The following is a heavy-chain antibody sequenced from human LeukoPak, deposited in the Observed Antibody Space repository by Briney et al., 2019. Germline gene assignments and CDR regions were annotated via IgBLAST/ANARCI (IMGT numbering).Heavy chain of an antibody. D-gene: IGHD2-15*01. J-gene: IGHJ4*02. CDR3: ARDRVWCSGGSCYPDY. CDR1: GFTFSSYS. Sequence: GGSLRLSCAASGFTFSSYSMNWVRQAPGKGLEWVSSISSSSSYIYYADSVKGRFTISRDSAKNSLYLQMNSLRAEDTAVYYCARDRVWCSGGSCYPDYWGQGTLVTVSS. V-gene: IGHV3-21*01. CDR2: ISSSSSYI.